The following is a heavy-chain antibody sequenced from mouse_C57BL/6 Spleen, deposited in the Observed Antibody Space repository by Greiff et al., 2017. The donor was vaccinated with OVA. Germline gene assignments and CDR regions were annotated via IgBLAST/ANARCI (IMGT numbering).Heavy chain of an antibody. CDR3: ARQDSNYGYFDV. D-gene: IGHD2-5*01. CDR2: INSDGGST. CDR1: EYELPSYD. V-gene: IGHV5-2*03. J-gene: IGHJ1*03. Sequence: EVMLVESGGGLVQPGESLKISCEFNEYELPSYDMSWVRKTPEKRLELVAAINSDGGSTYYPDTMERRFIISRDNTKNTLYLQMSSLKSKDTALYYCARQDSNYGYFDVWGTGTTVTVSS.